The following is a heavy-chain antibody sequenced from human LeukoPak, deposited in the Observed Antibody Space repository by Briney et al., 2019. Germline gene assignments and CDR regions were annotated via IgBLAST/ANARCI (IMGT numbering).Heavy chain of an antibody. CDR3: ARDTYYYDNGDFIDAFDI. Sequence: SETLSLTCTVSGGSISTYYWSWVRQPPGKGLEWIGYINYSGRTNANSSLKSRVAISVDTSKNQFSLRLSSVTAADTAVYYCARDTYYYDNGDFIDAFDIGGRGTMVTVSS. CDR1: GGSISTYY. CDR2: INYSGRT. D-gene: IGHD3-22*01. V-gene: IGHV4-59*01. J-gene: IGHJ3*02.